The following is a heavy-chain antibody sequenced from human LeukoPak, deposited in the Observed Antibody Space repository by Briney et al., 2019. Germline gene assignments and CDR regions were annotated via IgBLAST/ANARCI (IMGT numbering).Heavy chain of an antibody. D-gene: IGHD1-26*01. CDR1: GVTLNRYN. J-gene: IGHJ6*03. CDR2: ISTSSSYI. Sequence: GGSLRLSCAAPGVTLNRYNMNWVRGAPGKGLEWISSISTSSSYIYYADSVRGRFTISTDNAKKSLYLQMNSLRAEDTAVYSCARWEGYYYYMDVWGKGTTVTVSS. V-gene: IGHV3-21*01. CDR3: ARWEGYYYYMDV.